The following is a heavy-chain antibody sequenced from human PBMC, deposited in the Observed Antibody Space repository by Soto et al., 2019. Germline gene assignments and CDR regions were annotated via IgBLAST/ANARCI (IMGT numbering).Heavy chain of an antibody. CDR1: GFSFSTYS. V-gene: IGHV3-21*01. CDR2: ISGSGNYI. CDR3: ARGPYTDAGYWFDP. D-gene: IGHD2-2*02. Sequence: GGSLRLSCEASGFSFSTYSMNCLRQAPGRGLEWVSSISGSGNYINYADSMKGRFTISRDNAKNSLYLQMISLRADDTAMYYCARGPYTDAGYWFDPWGQGTLVTVSP. J-gene: IGHJ5*02.